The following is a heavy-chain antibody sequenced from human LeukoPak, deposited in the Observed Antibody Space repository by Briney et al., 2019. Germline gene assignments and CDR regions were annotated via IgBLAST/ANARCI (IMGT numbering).Heavy chain of an antibody. CDR1: GYTFTSYA. D-gene: IGHD2-21*02. CDR2: INTNTGNP. Sequence: ASVKVSCKASGYTFTSYAMNWVRQAPGQGLEWMGWINTNTGNPTYAQGFTGRFVFSLDTSVSTAYLQISSLKAEDTAVYYCAREGGSVVVTAIGIDYWGQGTLVTVSS. CDR3: AREGGSVVVTAIGIDY. J-gene: IGHJ4*02. V-gene: IGHV7-4-1*02.